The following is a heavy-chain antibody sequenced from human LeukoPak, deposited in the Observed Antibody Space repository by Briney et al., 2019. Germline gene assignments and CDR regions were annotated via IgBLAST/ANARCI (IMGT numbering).Heavy chain of an antibody. CDR3: ARDLQLNWFDP. Sequence: SETLSLTCTVAGRSISSYYWSWIRQPPGKGLEWIGYIYYSGSTNYNPSLKSRVTISVDTSKNQFSLKLSSVTAADTAVYYCARDLQLNWFDPWGQGTLVTVSS. CDR1: GRSISSYY. V-gene: IGHV4-59*01. J-gene: IGHJ5*02. D-gene: IGHD5-18*01. CDR2: IYYSGST.